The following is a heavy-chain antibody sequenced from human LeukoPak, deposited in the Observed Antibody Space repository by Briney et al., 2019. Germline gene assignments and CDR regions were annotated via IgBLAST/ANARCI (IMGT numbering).Heavy chain of an antibody. Sequence: PSETLSLTCAVYGGSFSGYYWSWIRRPPGKGLEWIGEINHSGSTNYNPSLKSRVTISVDTSKNQFSLKLSSVTAADTAVYYCARYGYDSSGYHFDYWGQGTLVTVSS. CDR2: INHSGST. D-gene: IGHD3-22*01. V-gene: IGHV4-34*01. CDR3: ARYGYDSSGYHFDY. J-gene: IGHJ4*02. CDR1: GGSFSGYY.